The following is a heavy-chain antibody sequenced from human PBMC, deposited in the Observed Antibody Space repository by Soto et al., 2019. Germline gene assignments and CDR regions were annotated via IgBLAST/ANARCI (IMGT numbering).Heavy chain of an antibody. CDR2: ISGSGGST. J-gene: IGHJ4*02. D-gene: IGHD3-3*01. CDR1: GFTCSSYA. V-gene: IGHV3-23*01. Sequence: EVQLLESGGGLVQPGGSLRLSCAASGFTCSSYAMSWVRQAPGKGLEWVSAISGSGGSTYYADSVKGRFTISRDNSKNTLYLQMNSLRAEDTAVYYCAKARAQYYDFWSGYPVDYWGQGTLVTVSS. CDR3: AKARAQYYDFWSGYPVDY.